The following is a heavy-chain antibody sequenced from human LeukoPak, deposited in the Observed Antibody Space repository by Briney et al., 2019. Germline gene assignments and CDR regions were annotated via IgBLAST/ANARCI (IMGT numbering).Heavy chain of an antibody. Sequence: GGSLRLSCEGSGFIFSNFSIHWVRQAPGKGLEWVAFIRYNNEYYADSVKGRFTISRDNSKNSLYLQMNALRTEDSAMYYCAKSRAPTADPDAFDIWGQGTMVTVSS. J-gene: IGHJ3*02. CDR1: GFIFSNFS. CDR3: AKSRAPTADPDAFDI. CDR2: IRYNNE. V-gene: IGHV3-30*02. D-gene: IGHD1-14*01.